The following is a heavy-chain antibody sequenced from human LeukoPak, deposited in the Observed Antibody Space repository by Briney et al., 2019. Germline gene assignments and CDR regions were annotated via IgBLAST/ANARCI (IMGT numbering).Heavy chain of an antibody. CDR1: GGSISSYY. Sequence: SETLSLTCSVSGGSISSYYWSWIRQPPGKGLEWIGFFYYSGSTNYNPSLKSRVTISLDTSKNQFSLNLTSVTAADTAVYYCARSWDYYDSSGFGIWGQGTMVTVSS. CDR2: FYYSGST. V-gene: IGHV4-59*01. J-gene: IGHJ3*02. D-gene: IGHD3-22*01. CDR3: ARSWDYYDSSGFGI.